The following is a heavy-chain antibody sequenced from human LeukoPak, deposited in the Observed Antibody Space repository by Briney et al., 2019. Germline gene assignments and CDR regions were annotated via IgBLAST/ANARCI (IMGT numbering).Heavy chain of an antibody. D-gene: IGHD6-13*01. CDR2: ISSSGDTI. J-gene: IGHJ4*02. Sequence: PGGSLRLSCIASGFTFSNYEMNWVRQAPGKGLEWIPYISSSGDTIYYADSVQGRFTISRDNRNSLYLQMIGLRAEDTAVYYCARDLYSSNWYGFDYWGQGTLVTVSS. CDR1: GFTFSNYE. V-gene: IGHV3-48*03. CDR3: ARDLYSSNWYGFDY.